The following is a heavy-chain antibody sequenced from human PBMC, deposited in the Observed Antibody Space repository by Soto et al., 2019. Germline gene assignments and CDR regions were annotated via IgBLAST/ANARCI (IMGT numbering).Heavy chain of an antibody. CDR3: ARDGTLYDSSAYYYLY. D-gene: IGHD3-22*01. V-gene: IGHV1-69*13. CDR2: SIPIFGTA. J-gene: IGHJ4*02. CDR1: GGTFNNYP. Sequence: ASVKVSCKASGGTFNNYPITWVRQAPGEGLEWMGGSIPIFGTANYAQKFQGRVTISVDESTSTAYMELSSLRSEDTAMYYCARDGTLYDSSAYYYLYWGQGTLVTVSS.